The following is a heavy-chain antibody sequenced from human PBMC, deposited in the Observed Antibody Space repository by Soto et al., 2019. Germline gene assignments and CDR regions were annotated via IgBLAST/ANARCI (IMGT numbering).Heavy chain of an antibody. J-gene: IGHJ4*02. CDR3: AKGDLLWDPFDF. D-gene: IGHD3-16*01. Sequence: GGSLRLSCAASGLAFSNYAMTWFRQAPGKGLEWVSILTASGYNPKHGGAVKGRFTTSRDNSRSTLYLQMNGLRADDTAVYYCAKGDLLWDPFDFWGQGTLVTVSS. CDR2: LTASGYNP. CDR1: GLAFSNYA. V-gene: IGHV3-23*01.